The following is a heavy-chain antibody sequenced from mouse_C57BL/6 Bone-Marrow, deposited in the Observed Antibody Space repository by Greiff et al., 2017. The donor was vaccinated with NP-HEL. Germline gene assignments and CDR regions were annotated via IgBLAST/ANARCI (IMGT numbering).Heavy chain of an antibody. D-gene: IGHD1-1*01. CDR2: ISRGSSTI. V-gene: IGHV5-17*01. J-gene: IGHJ4*01. Sequence: DVMLVESGGGLVKPGGSLKLSCAASGFTFSDYGMHWVRQAPEQGLEWVAYISRGSSTIYYADTVKGRFTISRDNAKNTLFLQKTSLRSEDTAMYYCARYGSSYGYYAMDDWGQGTSVTVSS. CDR1: GFTFSDYG. CDR3: ARYGSSYGYYAMDD.